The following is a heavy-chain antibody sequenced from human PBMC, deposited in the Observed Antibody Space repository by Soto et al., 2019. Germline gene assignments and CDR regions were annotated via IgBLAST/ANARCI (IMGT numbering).Heavy chain of an antibody. V-gene: IGHV4-59*12. J-gene: IGHJ1*01. CDR3: ASLEWWRVVAATPYFQH. Sequence: SETLSLTCTVSGGSISSYYWSWIRQPPGKGLEWIGYIYYSGSTNYNPSLKSRVTISVDTSKNQFSLKLSSVTAADTAVYYFASLEWWRVVAATPYFQHWGQGTLVTVS. CDR1: GGSISSYY. CDR2: IYYSGST. D-gene: IGHD2-15*01.